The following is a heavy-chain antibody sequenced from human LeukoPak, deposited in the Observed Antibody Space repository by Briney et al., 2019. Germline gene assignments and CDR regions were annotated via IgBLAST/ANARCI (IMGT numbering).Heavy chain of an antibody. CDR3: AREANLLWFGEGGFDY. Sequence: GGSLRLSCAVSGFTFNNYWMTWVRQAPGKGLEWVANIKTDGGDKSYVDSVKGRFTISRDNAKNSLYLQMNSLRAEDMAVYYCAREANLLWFGEGGFDYWGQGTLVTVSS. CDR2: IKTDGGDK. J-gene: IGHJ4*02. D-gene: IGHD3-10*01. CDR1: GFTFNNYW. V-gene: IGHV3-7*01.